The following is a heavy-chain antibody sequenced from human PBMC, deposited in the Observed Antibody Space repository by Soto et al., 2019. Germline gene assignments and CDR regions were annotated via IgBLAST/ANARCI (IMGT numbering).Heavy chain of an antibody. CDR1: GFTVSSNY. CDR2: IYSGGST. D-gene: IGHD2-15*01. Sequence: GGSLRLSCAASGFTVSSNYMSWVRQAPGKGLEWVSVIYSGGSTYYADSVKGRFTISRDNSKNTLYLQMNSLRAEDTAVYYCASPKSFGGKGPFDYWGQGTLVTVSS. CDR3: ASPKSFGGKGPFDY. V-gene: IGHV3-66*01. J-gene: IGHJ4*02.